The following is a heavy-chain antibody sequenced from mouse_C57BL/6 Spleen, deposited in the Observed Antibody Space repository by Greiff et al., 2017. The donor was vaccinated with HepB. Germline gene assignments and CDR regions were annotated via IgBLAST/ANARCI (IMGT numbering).Heavy chain of an antibody. D-gene: IGHD1-1*01. J-gene: IGHJ4*01. V-gene: IGHV1-55*01. Sequence: QVQLQQPGAELVKPGASVKMSCKASGYTFTSYWITWVKQRPGQGLEWIGDIYPGSGSTNYNEKFKSKATLTVDTSSSTAYMQLSSLTSEDSALYYCARQCYYVGVYSMDYWGQGTSVTVSS. CDR3: ARQCYYVGVYSMDY. CDR2: IYPGSGST. CDR1: GYTFTSYW.